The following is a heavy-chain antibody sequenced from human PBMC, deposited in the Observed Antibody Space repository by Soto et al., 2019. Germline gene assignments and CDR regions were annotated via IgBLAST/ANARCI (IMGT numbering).Heavy chain of an antibody. D-gene: IGHD5-18*01. CDR2: IYWDDDK. CDR1: GFSLSTSGVG. Sequence: QITLKESGPTLVKPTQTLTLTCTFSGFSLSTSGVGVGWIRQPPGKALEWLALIYWDDDKRYSPSLKSRLTIXTDASXXRVVLTMTNIDPVDTATYSCAHTAYTAIVFGEFDYWGQGTLVTVSS. CDR3: AHTAYTAIVFGEFDY. V-gene: IGHV2-5*02. J-gene: IGHJ4*02.